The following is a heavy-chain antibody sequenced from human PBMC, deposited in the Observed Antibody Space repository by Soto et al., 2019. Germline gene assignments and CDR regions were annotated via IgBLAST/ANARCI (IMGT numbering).Heavy chain of an antibody. D-gene: IGHD5-18*01. CDR3: TRGNIGNSDCRYGAFDI. J-gene: IGHJ3*02. V-gene: IGHV1-2*02. CDR2: MKPKSDGA. Sequence: GASVKVSCKTSGYTFPAYYTHWERQAPGQGLEMMGWMKPKSDGAYFAQKFQGRVTLTRDTSIGTAYIEVNSLTSDDTAVYFRTRGNIGNSDCRYGAFDICGRGTTVTVSS. CDR1: GYTFPAYY.